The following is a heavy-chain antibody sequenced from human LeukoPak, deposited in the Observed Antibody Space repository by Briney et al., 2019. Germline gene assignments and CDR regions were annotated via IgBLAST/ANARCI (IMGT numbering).Heavy chain of an antibody. J-gene: IGHJ4*02. Sequence: GGSLRLSCAASEFTFSSYGMHWVRQAPGKGLEWVASIRYDGINKYYADSVKGRFTISRDNSMHTLHLQMNSLRAEDTAVYYCAKGTKDYYGSGSFYLSRDHFISRWGQGTLVTVSS. CDR1: EFTFSSYG. CDR2: IRYDGINK. D-gene: IGHD3-10*01. CDR3: AKGTKDYYGSGSFYLSRDHFISR. V-gene: IGHV3-30*02.